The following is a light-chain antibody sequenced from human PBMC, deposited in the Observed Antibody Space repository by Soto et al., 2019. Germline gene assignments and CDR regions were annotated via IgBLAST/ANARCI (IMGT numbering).Light chain of an antibody. CDR1: SSDVGGYNY. CDR2: DVS. CDR3: CSYAGSYTVV. Sequence: QSALTQPRSVSGSPGQSVTISCTGTSSDVGGYNYVSWYQQHPGKAPKLMIYDVSKRPSGVPDRFSGSNSGNTASLTISGLQAEDEADYYCCSYAGSYTVVFGGGTKLTV. J-gene: IGLJ2*01. V-gene: IGLV2-11*01.